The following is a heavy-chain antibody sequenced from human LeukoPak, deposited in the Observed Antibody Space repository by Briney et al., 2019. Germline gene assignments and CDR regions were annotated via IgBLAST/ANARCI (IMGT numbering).Heavy chain of an antibody. CDR2: ISAGNGDT. Sequence: ASVKVSCKASGDTFTGYLHWVRQAPGQRLEWMGWISAGNGDTKYSQKVQGRVTITRDTSASTAYMELSSLRSEDTGMYYCARDNYDILTGYGDGFNIGGQGTMVTVSS. CDR3: ARDNYDILTGYGDGFNI. D-gene: IGHD3-9*01. V-gene: IGHV1-3*01. CDR1: GDTFTGYL. J-gene: IGHJ3*02.